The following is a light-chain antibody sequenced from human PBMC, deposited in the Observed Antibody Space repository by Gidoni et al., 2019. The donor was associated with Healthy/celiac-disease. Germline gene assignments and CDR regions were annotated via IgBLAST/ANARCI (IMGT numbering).Light chain of an antibody. CDR2: DVS. Sequence: QAALTQPASGSGSPGQSITISCTGTSRDVGGYNYVSWYQQHPGKAPKLIIYDVSNRPSGVSNRFSGSKSGNTASLTISGLQAEDEADYYCSSYTSSSTQVFGTGTKVTVL. CDR3: SSYTSSSTQV. J-gene: IGLJ1*01. CDR1: SRDVGGYNY. V-gene: IGLV2-14*01.